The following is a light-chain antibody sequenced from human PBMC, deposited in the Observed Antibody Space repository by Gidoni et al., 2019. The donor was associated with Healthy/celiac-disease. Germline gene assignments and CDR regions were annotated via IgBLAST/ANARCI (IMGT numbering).Light chain of an antibody. V-gene: IGKV3-15*01. CDR3: QQYNNWPPWT. CDR2: GAS. CDR1: QSVSSN. J-gene: IGKJ1*01. Sequence: EIVMTQSPATLSVSPGERATLSCRASQSVSSNLAWYQQKPCQAPRLLIYGASTRATGIPARFSGSGSGTAFTLPISSLQSEDFAVYYCQQYNNWPPWTFGQXTKVEIK.